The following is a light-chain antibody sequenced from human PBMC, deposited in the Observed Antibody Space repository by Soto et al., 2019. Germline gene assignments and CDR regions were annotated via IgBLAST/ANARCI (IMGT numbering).Light chain of an antibody. Sequence: ETVLTQAPGTLSLSPGERATLSCRASQSFNSIYLAWYQQKPGQAPRLLIYGASTLESGVPSRFSGRGSGTDFTLTISSLQPEDFATYFCQQADSFPLTFGGGTKVDI. CDR3: QQADSFPLT. CDR1: QSFNSIY. V-gene: IGKV3-20*01. J-gene: IGKJ4*01. CDR2: GAS.